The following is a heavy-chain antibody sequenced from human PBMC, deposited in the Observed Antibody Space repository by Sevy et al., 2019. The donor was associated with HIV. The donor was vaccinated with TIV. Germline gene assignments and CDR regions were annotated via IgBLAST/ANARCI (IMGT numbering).Heavy chain of an antibody. CDR3: ARASYYDSSGYTPYFDY. CDR1: GGSFSGYY. Sequence: SETLSLTCAVYGGSFSGYYWSWIRQPPGKGLEWIGEINHSGSTNYNPSLKSRVTISVDTSKNQVSLKLSSVTAADTAVYYCARASYYDSSGYTPYFDYWGQGTLVTVSS. J-gene: IGHJ4*02. CDR2: INHSGST. D-gene: IGHD3-22*01. V-gene: IGHV4-34*01.